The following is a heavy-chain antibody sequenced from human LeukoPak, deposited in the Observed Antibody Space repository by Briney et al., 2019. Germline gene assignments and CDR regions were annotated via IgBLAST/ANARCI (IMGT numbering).Heavy chain of an antibody. CDR3: ARASESSMDV. CDR1: GFTFSSYS. Sequence: PGGSLRLSCAASGFTFSSYSMNWVRQAPGKGLEWVSSISSSSSYINYADSVKGRFTISRDNAKNSLYLQMNSLRAEDTAVYYCARASESSMDVWGKGTTVTVSS. D-gene: IGHD3-10*01. CDR2: ISSSSSYI. J-gene: IGHJ6*03. V-gene: IGHV3-21*01.